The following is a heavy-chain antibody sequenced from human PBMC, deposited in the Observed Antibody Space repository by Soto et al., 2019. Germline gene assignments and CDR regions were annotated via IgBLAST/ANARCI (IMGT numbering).Heavy chain of an antibody. J-gene: IGHJ3*02. CDR2: IIPILGIA. CDR3: VIEVSPNYYGSGSYYNAFDI. V-gene: IGHV1-69*04. Sequence: ASVKVSCKASGGTFSSYTISWGRQAPGQGLEWMGRIIPILGIANYAQKFQGRVTITEDKSTSTAYMELSSLRSEDTAGYDCVIEVSPNYYGSGSYYNAFDIWGQGTMVTVSS. CDR1: GGTFSSYT. D-gene: IGHD3-10*01.